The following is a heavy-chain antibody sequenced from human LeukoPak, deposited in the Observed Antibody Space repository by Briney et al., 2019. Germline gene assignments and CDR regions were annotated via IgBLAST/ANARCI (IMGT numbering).Heavy chain of an antibody. Sequence: GGSLRLSCAASGFTFSSYAMSWVRQAPGKGLEWVSAISGSGGSTYYAASVKGRFTISSDNSKNTLCLHMNSLRAEDTAVYLCAKDRGARGRGVPDYWGQGTLVTVSS. CDR3: AKDRGARGRGVPDY. CDR2: ISGSGGST. CDR1: GFTFSSYA. D-gene: IGHD3-10*01. V-gene: IGHV3-23*01. J-gene: IGHJ4*02.